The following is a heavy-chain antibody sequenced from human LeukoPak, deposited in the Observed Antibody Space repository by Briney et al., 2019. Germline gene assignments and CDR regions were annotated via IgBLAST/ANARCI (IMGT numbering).Heavy chain of an antibody. CDR2: ISAYNGNT. J-gene: IGHJ5*02. CDR3: ARDHDILTGYQPNWFDP. D-gene: IGHD3-9*01. V-gene: IGHV1-18*01. Sequence: ASVKVSCKASGYTFTSYGISWVRQAPGQGLEWMGWISAYNGNTNYAQKLQGRVTMTTDTSTSTAYMELRSLRSDDTAVYYCARDHDILTGYQPNWFDPWGQGTLVTVSS. CDR1: GYTFTSYG.